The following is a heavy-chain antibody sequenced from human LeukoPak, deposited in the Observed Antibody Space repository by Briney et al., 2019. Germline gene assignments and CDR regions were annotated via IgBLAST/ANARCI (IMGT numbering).Heavy chain of an antibody. D-gene: IGHD5-18*01. CDR1: GFTFSSYS. CDR3: AATAMDPYYFDY. J-gene: IGHJ4*02. Sequence: GSLRLSCAASGFTFSSYSMNWVRQAPGKGLEWVSSISSSWTYIYYADSVKGRFTISRDNAKNSLYLQMNSLRAEDTAVYYCAATAMDPYYFDYWGQGTLVTVSS. CDR2: ISSSWTYI. V-gene: IGHV3-21*01.